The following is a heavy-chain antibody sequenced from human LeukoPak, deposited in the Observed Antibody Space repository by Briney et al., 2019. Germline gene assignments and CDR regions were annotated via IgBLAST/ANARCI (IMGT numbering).Heavy chain of an antibody. D-gene: IGHD6-13*01. CDR3: ATLGYSSSWYGGFDSFDI. Sequence: SETLSLTCTVSVGSISSCYWSWIRQPPGKGLEWIGYIYYSGSTNYNPSLKSRVTISVDTSKNQFSLKLSSVTAADTAVYYCATLGYSSSWYGGFDSFDIWGQGTMVTVSS. CDR2: IYYSGST. CDR1: VGSISSCY. V-gene: IGHV4-59*01. J-gene: IGHJ3*02.